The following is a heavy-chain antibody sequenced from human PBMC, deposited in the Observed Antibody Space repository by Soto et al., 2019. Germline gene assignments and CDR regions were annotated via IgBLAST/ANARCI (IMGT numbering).Heavy chain of an antibody. D-gene: IGHD6-13*01. V-gene: IGHV1-46*01. CDR1: GYNFTSYF. Sequence: GASVKVSCKASGYNFTSYFMHWVRQAPGQGLEWMGIINPSGGATRHAQKFQGRVSLTRDTSTSTVYLELRSLRSDDTAVYYCARAASSSWPFDYWGQGTLVTVSS. J-gene: IGHJ4*02. CDR2: INPSGGAT. CDR3: ARAASSSWPFDY.